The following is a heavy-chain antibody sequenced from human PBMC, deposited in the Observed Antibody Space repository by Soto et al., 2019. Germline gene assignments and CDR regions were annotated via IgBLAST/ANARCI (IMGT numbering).Heavy chain of an antibody. CDR3: ARDHSYYYDSSGYYGYYFDY. D-gene: IGHD3-22*01. V-gene: IGHV3-21*01. CDR1: GFTFSSYS. J-gene: IGHJ4*02. Sequence: GGSLRLSCAASGFTFSSYSMNWVRQAPGKGLEWVSSISSSSSYIYYADSVKGRFTISRDNAKNSLYLQMNSLRAEDTAVYYCARDHSYYYDSSGYYGYYFDYWGQGTLVTVSS. CDR2: ISSSSSYI.